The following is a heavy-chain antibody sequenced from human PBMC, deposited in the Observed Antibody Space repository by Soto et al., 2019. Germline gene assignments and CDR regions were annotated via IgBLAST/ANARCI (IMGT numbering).Heavy chain of an antibody. D-gene: IGHD2-2*02. CDR2: VKTDGTTT. Sequence: GSLTISWAAAGFGLTSYSLHWGRQAPVTGLVWVAGVKTDGTTTTYWDPVRGRFATSRENTKNTLYLPISSLSAEDTAVYYCERLLANTCASCPFDCWGQGTQVTVSS. J-gene: IGHJ4*02. CDR1: GFGLTSYS. CDR3: ERLLANTCASCPFDC. V-gene: IGHV3-74*01.